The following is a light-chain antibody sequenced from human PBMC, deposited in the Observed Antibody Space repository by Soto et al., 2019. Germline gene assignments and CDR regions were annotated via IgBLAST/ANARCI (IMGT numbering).Light chain of an antibody. Sequence: QSVLTQPPSASGSPGQPVTISCTGTNSDVGGYNYVSWYQQYPGKATKLIIYEVNERPSGVTDRFSGSKSGNTSSLTVSGLQTADEADYYCSSYAGSNWYVFGTGTKVTVL. CDR2: EVN. V-gene: IGLV2-8*01. CDR3: SSYAGSNWYV. J-gene: IGLJ1*01. CDR1: NSDVGGYNY.